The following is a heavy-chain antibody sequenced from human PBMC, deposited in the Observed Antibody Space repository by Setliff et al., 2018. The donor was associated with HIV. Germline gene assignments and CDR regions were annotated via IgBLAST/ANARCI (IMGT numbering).Heavy chain of an antibody. CDR2: IIPILDTT. D-gene: IGHD1-1*01. CDR1: GGTFNNYV. J-gene: IGHJ5*02. V-gene: IGHV1-69*11. Sequence: GASVKVSCKAAGGTFNNYVFSWVRKAPGRGLEWIGTIIPILDTTNYAQKFQDRVTITTDESTSTAYMELRSLTSEDTAVYYCAGGLVSQKVPFDPWGQGTLVTVSS. CDR3: AGGLVSQKVPFDP.